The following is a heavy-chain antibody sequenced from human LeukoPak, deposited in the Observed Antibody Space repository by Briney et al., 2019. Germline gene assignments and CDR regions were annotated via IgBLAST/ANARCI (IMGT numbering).Heavy chain of an antibody. Sequence: GESLKISCKGSGYTFTNNWLGWVRQMPGKGLEWMGVIDPSDSTTKYSPSFQGQVTISADKSIDTAYLQWSSLKASDTAMYYCARISTRPGVYFDYWGQGTLVTVSS. CDR1: GYTFTNNW. CDR2: IDPSDSTT. J-gene: IGHJ4*02. D-gene: IGHD6-6*01. V-gene: IGHV5-51*01. CDR3: ARISTRPGVYFDY.